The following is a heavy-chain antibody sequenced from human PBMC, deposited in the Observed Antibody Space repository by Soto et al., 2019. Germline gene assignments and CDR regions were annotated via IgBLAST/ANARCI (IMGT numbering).Heavy chain of an antibody. D-gene: IGHD3-10*01. CDR1: GGSISSGGYS. J-gene: IGHJ1*01. CDR3: ARVPGR. Sequence: QLQLQESGSGLVKPSQTLSLTCAVSGGSISSGGYSWSWIRQPPGKGMEWIGYIYHSGSTYYNLSLKSRAARSVDRAKNPFSLKLSSVTAADSAVYYCARVPGRWGQGALVTVSS. V-gene: IGHV4-30-2*01. CDR2: IYHSGST.